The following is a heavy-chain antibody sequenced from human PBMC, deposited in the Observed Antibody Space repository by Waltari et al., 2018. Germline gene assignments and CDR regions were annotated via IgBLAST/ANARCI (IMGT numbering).Heavy chain of an antibody. Sequence: QVQLVQSGAEVKKPGASVKVSCKAAGYTFTGYYIHWVRQAPGQGLEWIGSINPNTGATNSAQKFQGRITITRNTSITTAYLDLSRLRSDDTAVFYCHVVVPSPKGGDFDYWGQGTLVTVSS. CDR3: HVVVPSPKGGDFDY. V-gene: IGHV1-2*02. CDR2: INPNTGAT. J-gene: IGHJ4*02. CDR1: GYTFTGYY. D-gene: IGHD2-2*01.